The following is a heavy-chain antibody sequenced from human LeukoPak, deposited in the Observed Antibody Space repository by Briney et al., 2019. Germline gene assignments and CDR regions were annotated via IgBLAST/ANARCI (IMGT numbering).Heavy chain of an antibody. Sequence: SETLSLTCTVSADSLSSGGHYWAWIRQFPGKGLESIGFIHHSGRSRHDPSLKDRVAISVDTSRKQFALKPSSVTAADTAMYYCARGGNRFGGFYFDYWGQGIQVIVSS. D-gene: IGHD3-10*01. CDR3: ARGGNRFGGFYFDY. CDR1: ADSLSSGGHY. J-gene: IGHJ4*02. V-gene: IGHV4-31*03. CDR2: IHHSGRS.